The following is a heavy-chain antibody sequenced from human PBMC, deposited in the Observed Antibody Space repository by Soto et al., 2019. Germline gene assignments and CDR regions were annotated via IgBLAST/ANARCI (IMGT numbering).Heavy chain of an antibody. Sequence: GGSLRLSCAASGFTFSSYSMNWVRQAPGKGLEWVSYISSSSSTIYYADSVKGRFTISRDNAKNSLYLQMNSLRAEDTAVYYCAREASREYSRYVHDAFDIWGQGTMVTVSS. CDR2: ISSSSSTI. D-gene: IGHD5-12*01. CDR1: GFTFSSYS. V-gene: IGHV3-48*01. CDR3: AREASREYSRYVHDAFDI. J-gene: IGHJ3*02.